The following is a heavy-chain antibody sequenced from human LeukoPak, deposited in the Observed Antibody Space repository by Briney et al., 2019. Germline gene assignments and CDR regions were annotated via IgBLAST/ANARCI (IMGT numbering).Heavy chain of an antibody. Sequence: SETLSLTCTVSGGSISSSSYYWGWIRQPPGKGLEWIGSIYYSGSTYYNPSLKSRVTISVDTSKNQFSLKLSSVTAADTAVYYCASYSPIRPYDILTGYYIGYWGQGTLVTVSS. D-gene: IGHD3-9*01. CDR1: GGSISSSSYY. J-gene: IGHJ4*02. CDR3: ASYSPIRPYDILTGYYIGY. V-gene: IGHV4-39*01. CDR2: IYYSGST.